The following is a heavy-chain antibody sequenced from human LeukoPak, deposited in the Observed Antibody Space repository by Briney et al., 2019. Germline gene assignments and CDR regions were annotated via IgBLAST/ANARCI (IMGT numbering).Heavy chain of an antibody. CDR2: INPNSGGT. Sequence: GASVKVSCKASGYTFTGYYMHWVRQAPGQGLEWMGWINPNSGGTNYAQKFQGRVTMTRDTSISTAYMELSRLRSDDTAVYYCAREGIVVVPAALGDYWGQGTLVTVSS. D-gene: IGHD2-2*01. J-gene: IGHJ4*02. CDR1: GYTFTGYY. CDR3: AREGIVVVPAALGDY. V-gene: IGHV1-2*02.